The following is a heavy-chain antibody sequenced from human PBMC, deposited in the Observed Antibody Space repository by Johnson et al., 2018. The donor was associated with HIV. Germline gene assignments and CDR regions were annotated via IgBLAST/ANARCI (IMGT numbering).Heavy chain of an antibody. V-gene: IGHV3-20*04. CDR3: ARDFDTSGSLDAFDI. CDR1: GFTFDDYG. J-gene: IGHJ3*02. CDR2: INWNGGST. D-gene: IGHD3-22*01. Sequence: VQLVESGGGVVQPGRSLRLSCAASGFTFDDYGMSWVRQVPGKGLGWVSDINWNGGSTGYADSVKGRFTISRDNAKNSLYLQMNSLRAEDTALYYCARDFDTSGSLDAFDIWGQGTMVTVSS.